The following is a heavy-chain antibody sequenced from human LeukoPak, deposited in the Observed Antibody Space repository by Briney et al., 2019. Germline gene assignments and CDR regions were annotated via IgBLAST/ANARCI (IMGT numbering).Heavy chain of an antibody. CDR3: ARDSSGSEPNYFDY. CDR1: GFTFSSYA. V-gene: IGHV3-64*01. J-gene: IGHJ4*02. D-gene: IGHD1-1*01. CDR2: ISSNGGSK. Sequence: GGSLRLSCAASGFTFSSYAMHWVRQAPGKGVEYVSAISSNGGSKYYANSVKGRFTISRDNSKNTLYLQMGSLRAEDMAVYYCARDSSGSEPNYFDYWGQGTLVTVSS.